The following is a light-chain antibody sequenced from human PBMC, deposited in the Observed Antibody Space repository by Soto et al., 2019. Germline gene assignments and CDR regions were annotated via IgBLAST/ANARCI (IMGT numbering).Light chain of an antibody. CDR3: QQSYSTPYT. V-gene: IGKV1-39*01. J-gene: IGKJ2*01. CDR1: QSISSY. Sequence: DIQMTQSPSSLSASVGDRVTITCRASQSISSYLNWYQQKPGKAPKPLIYAASSLQSGVPSRFSGSGSGTDCTLTISSLQPEDFATYYCQQSYSTPYTFGQGTKLEIK. CDR2: AAS.